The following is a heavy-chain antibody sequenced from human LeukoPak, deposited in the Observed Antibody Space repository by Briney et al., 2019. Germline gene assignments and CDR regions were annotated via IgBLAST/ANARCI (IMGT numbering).Heavy chain of an antibody. CDR2: IYYSGST. D-gene: IGHD6-19*01. J-gene: IGHJ4*02. CDR3: ASPSEDSSGWESFDY. V-gene: IGHV4-59*01. Sequence: PSETLSLTSTVSGGSISSYYWSWIRQPPGKGLEWIGYIYYSGSTNYNPSLKSRVTISVDTSKNQFSLKLSSVTAADTAVYYCASPSEDSSGWESFDYWGQGTLVTVSS. CDR1: GGSISSYY.